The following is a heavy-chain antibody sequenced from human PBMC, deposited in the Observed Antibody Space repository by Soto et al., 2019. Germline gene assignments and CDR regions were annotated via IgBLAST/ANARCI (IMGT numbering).Heavy chain of an antibody. Sequence: EVQLVESGGGLVQPGGSLRLSCAASGFTFSSYWMHWVRQAPGKGLVWVSRINSDGSSTSYADSVKGRFTISRDNAKNTLYLQMNRLGAEDTAVYYCARPRPYCGGDCPDSWGQGTLVTVSS. CDR2: INSDGSST. V-gene: IGHV3-74*01. J-gene: IGHJ4*02. CDR3: ARPRPYCGGDCPDS. D-gene: IGHD2-21*02. CDR1: GFTFSSYW.